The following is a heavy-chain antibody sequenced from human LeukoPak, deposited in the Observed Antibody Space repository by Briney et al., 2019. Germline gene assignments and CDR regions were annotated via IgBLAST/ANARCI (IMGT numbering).Heavy chain of an antibody. Sequence: GGSLRLSCAASGFTFSSYAMSWVRQAPGKGLEWVSAISGSGGNTYYADSVKGRFTISRDNSKNTLYLQMNSLRAEDTAVYYCAKGSYCSGGSCYFDYWGQGTLVTVSS. D-gene: IGHD2-15*01. CDR1: GFTFSSYA. CDR3: AKGSYCSGGSCYFDY. J-gene: IGHJ4*02. V-gene: IGHV3-23*01. CDR2: ISGSGGNT.